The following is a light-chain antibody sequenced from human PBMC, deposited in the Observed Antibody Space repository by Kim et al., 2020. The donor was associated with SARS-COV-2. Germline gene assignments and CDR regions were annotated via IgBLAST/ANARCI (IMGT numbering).Light chain of an antibody. Sequence: PGERATLSCRASQSVSSYLAWYQQKPGQAPRLLIYDASNRATGIPARFSGIGSGTDFTLTISSLEPEDFAVYYCQQRSNWPQITFGQGTRLE. V-gene: IGKV3-11*01. J-gene: IGKJ5*01. CDR3: QQRSNWPQIT. CDR2: DAS. CDR1: QSVSSY.